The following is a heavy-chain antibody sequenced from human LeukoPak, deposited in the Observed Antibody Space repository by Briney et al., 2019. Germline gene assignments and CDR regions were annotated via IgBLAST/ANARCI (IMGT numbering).Heavy chain of an antibody. CDR1: GFTFSDYY. D-gene: IGHD3-22*01. V-gene: IGHV3-53*01. Sequence: PGGSLRLSCAASGFTFSDYYMSWVRQAPGKGLEWVSVIYSGGSTYYADSVKGRFTISRDNSKNTLYLQMNSLRAEDTAVYYCARDTASYYYDSSDAFDIWGQGTMVTVFS. CDR3: ARDTASYYYDSSDAFDI. J-gene: IGHJ3*02. CDR2: IYSGGST.